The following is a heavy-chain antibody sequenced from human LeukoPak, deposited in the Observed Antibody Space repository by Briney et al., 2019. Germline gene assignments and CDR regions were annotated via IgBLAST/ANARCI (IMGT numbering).Heavy chain of an antibody. CDR2: IYTSGST. Sequence: PSETLSLTCTVSVGSISSYYLSSIRQPAGKGLEWIGRIYTSGSTNYNPSLKSRCTMSVHTSKNQFYMKLSSVTAADTAVYYCARHAVTTTNWYFDLWGRGTLVTVSS. D-gene: IGHD4-17*01. J-gene: IGHJ2*01. CDR3: ARHAVTTTNWYFDL. V-gene: IGHV4-4*07. CDR1: VGSISSYY.